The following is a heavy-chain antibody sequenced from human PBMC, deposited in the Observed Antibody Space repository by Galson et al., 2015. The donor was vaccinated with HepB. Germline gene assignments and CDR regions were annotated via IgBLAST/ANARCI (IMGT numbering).Heavy chain of an antibody. V-gene: IGHV1-18*01. D-gene: IGHD2-2*01. CDR2: ISAYNGNT. CDR3: ARDSSFTISGVPAARDYYYYYMDV. J-gene: IGHJ6*03. CDR1: GYTFTSYG. Sequence: SVKVSCKASGYTFTSYGISWVRQAPGQGLEWMGWISAYNGNTNYAQKLQGRVTMTTDTSTSTAYMELRSLRSDDTAVYYCARDSSFTISGVPAARDYYYYYMDVWGKGTTVTVSS.